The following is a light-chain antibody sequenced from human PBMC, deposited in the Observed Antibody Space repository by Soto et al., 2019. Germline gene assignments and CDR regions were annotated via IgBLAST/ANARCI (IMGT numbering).Light chain of an antibody. CDR3: NSYTSISGLDV. J-gene: IGLJ1*01. Sequence: QSALTQPASVSGSPGQSITISCTGGISDVGGYNYVSWYQQYPGKAPKLMIYDVSNRPSGISNRFSGSKSGNTASLTISGLQAEDEADYYCNSYTSISGLDVFGTGTKVTVL. V-gene: IGLV2-14*01. CDR1: ISDVGGYNY. CDR2: DVS.